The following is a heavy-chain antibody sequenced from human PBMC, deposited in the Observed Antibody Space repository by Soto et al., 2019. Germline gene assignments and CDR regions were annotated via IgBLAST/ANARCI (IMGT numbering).Heavy chain of an antibody. J-gene: IGHJ6*02. Sequence: LKISCEGFAYTFSTYWIVLLRQMPGKCLERIGIIYPADSDTRYSPCFLWHVTISFDGALSTAYLQWRSLKASDSAIYYCARHLHRSNLYHRGMGVSGQGTTVTVSS. CDR2: IYPADSDT. V-gene: IGHV5-51*01. CDR1: AYTFSTYW. CDR3: ARHLHRSNLYHRGMGV. D-gene: IGHD2-2*01.